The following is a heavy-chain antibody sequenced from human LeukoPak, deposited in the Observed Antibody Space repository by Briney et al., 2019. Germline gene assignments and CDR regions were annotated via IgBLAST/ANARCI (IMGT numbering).Heavy chain of an antibody. Sequence: GGSLRLSCAASGFTFCIYSMNWVRQAPGKGLECVSSISIISSYIYYAHSAKGRFPISRDNAKNSLYLQMDSLRAEDTAVYYCARGYFERATIWYYYYGMDVWGQGTTVTVSS. CDR2: ISIISSYI. D-gene: IGHD5-24*01. J-gene: IGHJ6*02. CDR3: ARGYFERATIWYYYYGMDV. V-gene: IGHV3-21*01. CDR1: GFTFCIYS.